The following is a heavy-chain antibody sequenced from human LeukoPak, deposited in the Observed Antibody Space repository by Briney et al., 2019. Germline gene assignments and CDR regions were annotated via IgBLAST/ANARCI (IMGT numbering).Heavy chain of an antibody. J-gene: IGHJ4*02. CDR2: ISYDGSNK. D-gene: IGHD2-15*01. V-gene: IGHV3-30*07. CDR1: GFTFSSYA. Sequence: PGGSLRLSCAASGFTFSSYAMHWVRQAPGKGLEWVAVISYDGSNKYYADSVKGRFTISRDNSKNTLYLQMNSLRAEDTAVYYCAKDPRGDCSGGSCHYLHYWGQGTLVTVSS. CDR3: AKDPRGDCSGGSCHYLHY.